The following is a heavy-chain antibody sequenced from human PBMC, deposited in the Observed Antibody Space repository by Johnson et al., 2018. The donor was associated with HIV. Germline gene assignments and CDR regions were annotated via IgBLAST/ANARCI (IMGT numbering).Heavy chain of an antibody. V-gene: IGHV3-66*01. D-gene: IGHD5-24*01. CDR1: GFTFSSYA. CDR3: ARGCRDGYTCDVFDI. CDR2: LSSGGDT. Sequence: VQVVESGGGLVQPGGSLRLSCAASGFTFSSYAMSWVRQAPGKGLEWVSVLSSGGDTWYAGSVTGRFTISRYHSKNTLYLQMNSLRAEDTAVYYCARGCRDGYTCDVFDIWGQGTMVTVSS. J-gene: IGHJ3*02.